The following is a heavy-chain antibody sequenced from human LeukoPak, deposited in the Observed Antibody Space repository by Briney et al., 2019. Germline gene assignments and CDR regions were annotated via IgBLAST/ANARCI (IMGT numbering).Heavy chain of an antibody. V-gene: IGHV4-61*02. D-gene: IGHD1-26*01. CDR1: GGSISSGSYD. Sequence: SETLSLTCTVSGGSISSGSYDWRWIRQPAGKGLEWIGRIYTSGSTNYNPSLKSRFTISVDTSKNQFSLKLSSVTAADTAVYYCARSGSYGTDYWGQGTLVTVSS. CDR2: IYTSGST. CDR3: ARSGSYGTDY. J-gene: IGHJ4*02.